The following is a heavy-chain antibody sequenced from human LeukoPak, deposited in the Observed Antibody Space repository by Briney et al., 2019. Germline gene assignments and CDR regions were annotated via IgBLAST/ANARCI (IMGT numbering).Heavy chain of an antibody. CDR1: GFTFGDYA. Sequence: PGGSLRLSCTASGFTFGDYAMSWFRQAPGKGLEWVGFIRSKAYGGTTEYAASVKGRFTISRDDSKSIAYLQMNSLKTEDTAVYYCTRSLRPWDCSGGSCSGHFDYWGQGTLVTVSS. D-gene: IGHD2-15*01. CDR3: TRSLRPWDCSGGSCSGHFDY. CDR2: IRSKAYGGTT. J-gene: IGHJ4*02. V-gene: IGHV3-49*03.